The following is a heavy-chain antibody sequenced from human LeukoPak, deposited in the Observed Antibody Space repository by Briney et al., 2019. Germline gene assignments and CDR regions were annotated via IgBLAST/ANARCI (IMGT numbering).Heavy chain of an antibody. D-gene: IGHD3-3*01. V-gene: IGHV3-23*01. CDR1: GFTFSTYS. Sequence: HPGGSLRLSCEASGFTFSTYSMNWVRQAPGKGLEWVSSISGSGGSTYYADSVKGRFSISRDNSKNTLDLQMTGLRAEDTALYYCAKVGQNYDFWRFDYWGQGTLVTVSS. CDR2: ISGSGGST. J-gene: IGHJ4*02. CDR3: AKVGQNYDFWRFDY.